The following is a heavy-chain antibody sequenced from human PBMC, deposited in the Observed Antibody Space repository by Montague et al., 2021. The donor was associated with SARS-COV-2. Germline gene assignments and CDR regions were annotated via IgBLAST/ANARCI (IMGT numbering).Heavy chain of an antibody. CDR2: ISYHGNT. J-gene: IGHJ4*02. Sequence: SETLSLTCTVSGDSISSSSYDWGWIRRPPGKGLEWFGHISYHGNTNYNPSLKSRVTISIDTSRNQFSLKVSSVTATDTAIYYCARRLDYWDSSGQRRHFDYWGQGTLGTVSS. CDR1: GDSISSSSYD. V-gene: IGHV4-39*01. D-gene: IGHD3-22*01. CDR3: ARRLDYWDSSGQRRHFDY.